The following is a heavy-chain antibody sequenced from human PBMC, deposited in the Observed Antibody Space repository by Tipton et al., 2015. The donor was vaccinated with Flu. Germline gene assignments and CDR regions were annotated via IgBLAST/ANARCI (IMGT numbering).Heavy chain of an antibody. CDR1: GYTVTSYA. Sequence: QLVQSGAEVKKPGASVNVSCKTSGYTVTSYALIWVRQAPGQGLEWMGWISGYNGNTTYAQKLQGRVNMTTDKSTSTAYMELRSLGSDDTAGYYFARDGGIEASYWGQGTLVNVSS. V-gene: IGHV1-18*01. D-gene: IGHD6-13*01. J-gene: IGHJ4*02. CDR3: ARDGGIEASY. CDR2: ISGYNGNT.